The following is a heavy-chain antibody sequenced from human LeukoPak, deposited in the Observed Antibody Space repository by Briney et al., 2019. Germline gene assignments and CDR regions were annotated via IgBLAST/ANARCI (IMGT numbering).Heavy chain of an antibody. J-gene: IGHJ5*02. D-gene: IGHD6-19*01. Sequence: GASVKVSCKASGYTFTSYGISWVRQAPGQGLEWMGWISAYNGNTNYPQKLQGRVTMTTDTSTSTAYMELRSLRSDDTAVYYCARYLYSSGWYLGWFDPWGQGTLVTVSS. CDR1: GYTFTSYG. CDR2: ISAYNGNT. V-gene: IGHV1-18*01. CDR3: ARYLYSSGWYLGWFDP.